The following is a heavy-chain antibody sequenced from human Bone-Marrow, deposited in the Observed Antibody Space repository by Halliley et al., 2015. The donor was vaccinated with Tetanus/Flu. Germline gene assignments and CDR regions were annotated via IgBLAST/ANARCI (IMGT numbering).Heavy chain of an antibody. D-gene: IGHD3-22*01. CDR1: GGTFSIYA. CDR2: IIPIFGTA. CDR3: ARPYSSTGDSSGYYYNY. V-gene: IGHV1-69*12. Sequence: QVQLVQSGAEVKKPGSSVKVSCKASGGTFSIYAISWVRQAPGQGLEWMGGIIPIFGTANYAQKFQGRVTITADESTSTAYMELRSLRSEDTAVYYCARPYSSTGDSSGYYYNYWGQGTLVTVSS. J-gene: IGHJ4*02.